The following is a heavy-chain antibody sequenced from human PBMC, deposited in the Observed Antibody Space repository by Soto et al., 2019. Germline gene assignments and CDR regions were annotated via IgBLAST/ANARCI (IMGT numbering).Heavy chain of an antibody. CDR3: ASSTGTTGTIDY. Sequence: PGESLKISCKGSGYSFTSYWISWVRQMPGKGLEWMGRIDPSDSYTNYSPSFQGHVTISADKSISTAYLQWSSLKASDTAMYYCASSTGTTGTIDYWGQGTLVTVSS. J-gene: IGHJ4*02. D-gene: IGHD1-1*01. V-gene: IGHV5-10-1*01. CDR2: IDPSDSYT. CDR1: GYSFTSYW.